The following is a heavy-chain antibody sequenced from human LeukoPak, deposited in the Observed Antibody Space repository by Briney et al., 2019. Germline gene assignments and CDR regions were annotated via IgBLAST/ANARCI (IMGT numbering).Heavy chain of an antibody. V-gene: IGHV4-59*08. CDR3: ARHPSYYDRIDY. CDR1: GNSISSYY. Sequence: SETLSLTCTVSGNSISSYYWNWIRQPPGKGLEWIGYIDYTGSTNYNPSLKSRVTISVDTSKNQFSLKLSSVTAADTAVYYCARHPSYYDRIDYWGQGTLVTVSS. CDR2: IDYTGST. J-gene: IGHJ4*02. D-gene: IGHD3-22*01.